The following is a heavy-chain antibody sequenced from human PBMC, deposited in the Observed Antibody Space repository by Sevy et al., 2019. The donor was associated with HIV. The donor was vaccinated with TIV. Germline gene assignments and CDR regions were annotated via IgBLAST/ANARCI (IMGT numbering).Heavy chain of an antibody. V-gene: IGHV3-33*08. CDR3: ARERRSSGIDY. CDR1: EFTFSSYG. D-gene: IGHD3-10*01. Sequence: GGSLRLSCAASEFTFSSYGIHWVRQAPGKGLEWVAIIWYEGINKDYAEPVKGRFTISRDNSKNTLYLQMNSLRVDDTAVYYCARERRSSGIDYWGQGTLVTVSS. J-gene: IGHJ4*01. CDR2: IWYEGINK.